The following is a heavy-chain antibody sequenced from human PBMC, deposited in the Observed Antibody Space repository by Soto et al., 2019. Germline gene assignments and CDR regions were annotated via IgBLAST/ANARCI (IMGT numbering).Heavy chain of an antibody. CDR1: GITFSDAW. J-gene: IGHJ4*02. CDR3: KTDWVSERWQLPLRIDY. V-gene: IGHV3-15*01. Sequence: GGSLRLSCSASGITFSDAWMSWVRQAPGKGLEWVGHIKSKPDGGTPDYAAPVKGRFTISRDDSKDTLFLEMNSLKTEDTAMYYCKTDWVSERWQLPLRIDYWGQGILVTVSS. D-gene: IGHD2-15*01. CDR2: IKSKPDGGTP.